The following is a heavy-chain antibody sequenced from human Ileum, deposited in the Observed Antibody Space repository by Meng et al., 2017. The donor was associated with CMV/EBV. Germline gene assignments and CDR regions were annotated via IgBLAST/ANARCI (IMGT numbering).Heavy chain of an antibody. CDR3: ARENHIVSDY. Sequence: GGSLRLSCAASGFTLSDYYMNYIRQAPGKGLEWVSYISSSGDMIYYADSVKGRFTISRDNAKNSLYLQMDNLRAEDTAVYYCARENHIVSDYWGQGTLVTVSS. J-gene: IGHJ4*02. CDR2: ISSSGDMI. CDR1: GFTLSDYY. V-gene: IGHV3-11*01. D-gene: IGHD2-21*01.